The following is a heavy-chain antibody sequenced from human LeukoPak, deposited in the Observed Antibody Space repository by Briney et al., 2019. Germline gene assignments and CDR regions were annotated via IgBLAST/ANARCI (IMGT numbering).Heavy chain of an antibody. CDR1: GGSISNYY. D-gene: IGHD3-10*01. CDR2: IYYSGAT. J-gene: IGHJ4*02. Sequence: SETLSLTCTVSGGSISNYYWSWIRQPPGKGLEWIGHIYYSGATKYNPSLRSRITISVDTSKNQFSLMLSTVTAADTAVYYCARFGITVVRGGKYYFDYWGQGTLVTVSS. CDR3: ARFGITVVRGGKYYFDY. V-gene: IGHV4-59*08.